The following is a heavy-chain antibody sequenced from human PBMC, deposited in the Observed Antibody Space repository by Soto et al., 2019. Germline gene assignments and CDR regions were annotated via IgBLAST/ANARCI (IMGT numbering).Heavy chain of an antibody. CDR2: TYYRSKWYN. CDR1: GNSVSSNCAS. CDR3: ARVLLTGVREDLDY. J-gene: IGHJ4*02. Sequence: SQTLPLTCPTSGNSVSSNCASWNWIRQYPSRGLEWLGRTYYRSKWYNDYAVSVKSRITINPDTSKNQFSLQLNSVTPEDTAVYYCARVLLTGVREDLDYWGQGTLVTGSS. D-gene: IGHD7-27*01. V-gene: IGHV6-1*01.